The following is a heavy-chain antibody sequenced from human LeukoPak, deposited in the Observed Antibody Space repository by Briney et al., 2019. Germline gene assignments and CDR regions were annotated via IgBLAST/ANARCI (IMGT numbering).Heavy chain of an antibody. Sequence: ASVKVSCKASGGTFSSYAISWVRQAPGQGLEWMGGIIPIFGTANYAQKFQGRVTITADESTSTAYMELSSLRSEDTAVYYCARSLGYCSSTSCYKVFDYWGQGTLVTVSS. D-gene: IGHD2-2*02. CDR2: IIPIFGTA. V-gene: IGHV1-69*13. CDR1: GGTFSSYA. CDR3: ARSLGYCSSTSCYKVFDY. J-gene: IGHJ4*02.